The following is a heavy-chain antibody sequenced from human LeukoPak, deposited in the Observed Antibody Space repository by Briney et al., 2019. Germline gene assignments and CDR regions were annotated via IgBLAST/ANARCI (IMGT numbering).Heavy chain of an antibody. CDR1: GGSISSKSYY. J-gene: IGHJ4*02. CDR3: ARGYYDVLTGHPKNFDY. Sequence: NSSETLSLTCTVSGGSISSKSYYWGWIRQSPGKGLECIWSIYDSGSIYYHPSLKSRVTISVDTSKNQFSLKLSSVTAADTALYYCARGYYDVLTGHPKNFDYWDQGILVTVSS. V-gene: IGHV4-39*01. D-gene: IGHD3-9*01. CDR2: IYDSGSI.